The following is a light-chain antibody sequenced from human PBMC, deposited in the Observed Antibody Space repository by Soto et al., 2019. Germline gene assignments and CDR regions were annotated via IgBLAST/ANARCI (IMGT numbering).Light chain of an antibody. CDR2: DAS. V-gene: IGKV1-5*01. J-gene: IGKJ2*01. CDR3: QEYNSYPYT. CDR1: QSISTW. Sequence: DIQMTQSPSTLSASVGDRVTITCRASQSISTWLAWYQQKPGKAPKLLIYDASSLQSGVPSRFSGSGSGTEFILTISSLQPDDFVTYYCQEYNSYPYTFGQGTKLEIK.